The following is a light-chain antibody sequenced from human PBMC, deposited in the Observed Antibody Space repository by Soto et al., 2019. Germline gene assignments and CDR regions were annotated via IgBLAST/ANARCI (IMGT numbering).Light chain of an antibody. CDR3: QVWESSRNHVI. Sequence: SYELTQPPSVSVAPGKTARITCGGNNIGTKSVNWYQQKPGQAPVLVIYYDSDRPSGIPERFSGSNSGNTATLTISRVEAGDEADYSCQVWESSRNHVIFGGGTKLTVL. CDR2: YDS. J-gene: IGLJ2*01. V-gene: IGLV3-21*01. CDR1: NIGTKS.